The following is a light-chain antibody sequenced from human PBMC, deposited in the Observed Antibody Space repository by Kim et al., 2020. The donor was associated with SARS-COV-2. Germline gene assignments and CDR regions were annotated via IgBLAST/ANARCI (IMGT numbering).Light chain of an antibody. V-gene: IGKV1-5*03. CDR3: QQDNAFSLT. Sequence: IQMTESHSIMVASVGDRVTTTCRASENINKWLVWYQQKPGKAPKVLIYMASSLESGVPSRFSGSGSGTEFSLTISSLQPDDFATYYCQQDNAFSLTFGKGTKVDIK. J-gene: IGKJ4*01. CDR1: ENINKW. CDR2: MAS.